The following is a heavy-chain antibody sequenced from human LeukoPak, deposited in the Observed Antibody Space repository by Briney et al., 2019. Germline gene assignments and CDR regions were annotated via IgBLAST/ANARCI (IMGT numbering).Heavy chain of an antibody. Sequence: PGGSLRLSCAASGFTLSSYPMSWVPQAPGKGLEWVSDLIGSGGSTYYADSVKGRFTISRDNSKNTLYLQMNSLRAEDTAGYYCAIVPRLGIVGAYNWFDPWGQGTLVTVSS. J-gene: IGHJ5*02. D-gene: IGHD1-26*01. CDR1: GFTLSSYP. V-gene: IGHV3-23*01. CDR2: LIGSGGST. CDR3: AIVPRLGIVGAYNWFDP.